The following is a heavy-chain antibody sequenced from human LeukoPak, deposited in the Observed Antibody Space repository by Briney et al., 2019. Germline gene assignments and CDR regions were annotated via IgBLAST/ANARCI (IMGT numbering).Heavy chain of an antibody. V-gene: IGHV3-74*01. CDR1: GFTFSSHW. D-gene: IGHD3-10*01. J-gene: IGHJ5*02. CDR2: INSDGSST. CDR3: ARDGQLLWFGEPTSRGLFDP. Sequence: GGSLRLSCAASGFTFSSHWMHWVRQGPGKGLVWVSRINSDGSSTTYADSVKGRFTMSRDNAKNTLYLQMNSLRAEDTAVYYCARDGQLLWFGEPTSRGLFDPWGQGTLVTVSS.